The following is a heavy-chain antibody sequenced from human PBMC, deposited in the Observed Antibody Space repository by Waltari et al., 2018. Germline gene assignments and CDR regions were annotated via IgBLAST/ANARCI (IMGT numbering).Heavy chain of an antibody. V-gene: IGHV4-34*01. J-gene: IGHJ6*02. CDR1: GGSFSGYY. Sequence: QVQLQQWGAGLLQPSETLSLTCAVYGGSFSGYYWGWVRQPPGKGLAWIGEINNAGKKNSNPYLRSRIIMSVDAPRSQFSLKVSSVTAADTAVYYCVGLEDCSGPGGNCYSGDSFALDVWGQGTTVTVSS. CDR2: INNAGKK. D-gene: IGHD2-15*01. CDR3: VGLEDCSGPGGNCYSGDSFALDV.